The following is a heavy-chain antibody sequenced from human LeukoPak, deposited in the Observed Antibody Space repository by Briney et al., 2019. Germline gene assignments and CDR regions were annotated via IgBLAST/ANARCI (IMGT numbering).Heavy chain of an antibody. CDR1: GYTFTDNY. D-gene: IGHD2-15*01. CDR3: ARIVVVVAATPHDAFDI. J-gene: IGHJ3*02. CDR2: INPNSGGT. Sequence: GDSVKYSCKPSGYTFTDNYMHWVRQAPGPGLEGMGWINPNSGGTNYAQKFQGRVTMTRDTSISTAYMELSRLRSDDTTVYYCARIVVVVAATPHDAFDIWGQGTMVTVSS. V-gene: IGHV1-2*02.